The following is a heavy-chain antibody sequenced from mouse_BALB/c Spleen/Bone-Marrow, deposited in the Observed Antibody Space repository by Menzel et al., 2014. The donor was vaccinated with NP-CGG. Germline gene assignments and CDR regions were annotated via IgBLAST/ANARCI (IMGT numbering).Heavy chain of an antibody. CDR1: GISITTGNYR. Sequence: EVQLQESGPGLVKPSQTVSLTCTVTGISITTGNYRWSWIRQFPGNKLEWIGYIYYSGTITYNPSLTSRTTITRDASKNQFFLEMNSLTAEDTATYYCARYGNYFDYWGQGTTLTVSS. CDR3: ARYGNYFDY. D-gene: IGHD2-1*01. J-gene: IGHJ2*01. CDR2: IYYSGTI. V-gene: IGHV3-5*02.